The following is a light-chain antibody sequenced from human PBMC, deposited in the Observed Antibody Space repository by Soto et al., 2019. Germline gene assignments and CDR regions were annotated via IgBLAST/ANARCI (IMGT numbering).Light chain of an antibody. Sequence: DIQMTQSPSSLSASVQDRVTITCRASQSIGTSLNWYQQKPGKSPKLLIYATSNLYSGVPSRFSGSGSGTDFTLTISSLQPEEFATYYCQQTYSTPQPSFGGGTKVEIK. CDR1: QSIGTS. V-gene: IGKV1-39*01. J-gene: IGKJ4*01. CDR3: QQTYSTPQPS. CDR2: ATS.